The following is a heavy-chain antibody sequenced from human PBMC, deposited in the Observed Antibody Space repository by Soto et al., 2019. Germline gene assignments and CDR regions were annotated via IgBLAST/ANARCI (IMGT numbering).Heavy chain of an antibody. CDR3: ARDLWGYCGTDCYPLDV. CDR1: GGSISRYY. Sequence: SETLSLTCTVSGGSISRYYWSWIRQTPGKGLEWIGYLYNTGSTIYNPSLESRVTISVDTSKNQFSLKLNSVTAADTAVYYCARDLWGYCGTDCYPLDVWGPATTVTVSS. J-gene: IGHJ6*02. V-gene: IGHV4-59*01. D-gene: IGHD2-21*02. CDR2: LYNTGST.